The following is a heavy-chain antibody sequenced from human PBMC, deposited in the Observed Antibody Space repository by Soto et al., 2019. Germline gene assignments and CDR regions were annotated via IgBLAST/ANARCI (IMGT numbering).Heavy chain of an antibody. D-gene: IGHD5-18*01. Sequence: QAQLVQSGAEVRKPGASVKVSCKASGYTFYSHSISWVRQAPGQELEWMGRINADYGNTQYAQKFRGRVTMTTDTSTTTVDMELTNLRSDDTAVYYCARCIQGDYYYGMDVWGQGTTVTVSS. CDR1: GYTFYSHS. J-gene: IGHJ6*02. V-gene: IGHV1-18*01. CDR3: ARCIQGDYYYGMDV. CDR2: INADYGNT.